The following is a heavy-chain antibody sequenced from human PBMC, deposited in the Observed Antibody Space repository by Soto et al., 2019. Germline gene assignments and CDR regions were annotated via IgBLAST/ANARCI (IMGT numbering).Heavy chain of an antibody. CDR1: GDSVSSSSVT. V-gene: IGHV6-1*01. Sequence: PSQTLSLTCAISGDSVSSSSVTWNWIRQSPSRGLEWLGRTYYRSKWYNDYAESVKSRITINPDTSKNQFSLHLNSVTPEDTAVYYCVRLIGNSWLDFWGQGTLGTVPS. CDR2: TYYRSKWYN. J-gene: IGHJ5*01. CDR3: VRLIGNSWLDF. D-gene: IGHD1-26*01.